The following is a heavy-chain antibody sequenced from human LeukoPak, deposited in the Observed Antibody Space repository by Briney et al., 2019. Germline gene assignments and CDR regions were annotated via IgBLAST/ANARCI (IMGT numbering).Heavy chain of an antibody. J-gene: IGHJ6*02. CDR2: IYYSGST. D-gene: IGHD4-11*01. Sequence: PSETLSLTCTVSGGSFSSYYWSWIRQPPGKGLEWIGYIYYSGSTNYNPSLKSRVTISVDTSKNQFSLKLSSVTAADTAVYYCAREVGDPTTSDYYYGMDVWGQGTTVTVSS. V-gene: IGHV4-59*01. CDR3: AREVGDPTTSDYYYGMDV. CDR1: GGSFSSYY.